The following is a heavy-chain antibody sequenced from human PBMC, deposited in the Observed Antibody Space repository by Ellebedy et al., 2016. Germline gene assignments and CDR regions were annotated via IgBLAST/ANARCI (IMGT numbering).Heavy chain of an antibody. D-gene: IGHD2-2*01. CDR3: ASHYGFCSSTSCYGIDY. V-gene: IGHV4-34*12. CDR2: IIHSGST. CDR1: GESFSDYY. Sequence: SETLSLTCAVYGESFSDYYWSWIRQPPGKGLEWIGEIIHSGSTDYNPSLKSRVTISLDTSKNRFSLKLTSVTAADTAVYYCASHYGFCSSTSCYGIDYWGQGTLVTVSS. J-gene: IGHJ4*02.